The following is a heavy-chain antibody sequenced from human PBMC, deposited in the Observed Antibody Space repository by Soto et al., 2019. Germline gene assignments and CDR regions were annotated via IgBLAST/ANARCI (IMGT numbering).Heavy chain of an antibody. D-gene: IGHD5-12*01. V-gene: IGHV3-48*01. CDR2: SNGGSTYI. Sequence: EVQLVESGGGLVQPGGSLRLSCEASGFTFSNYAMDWVRQAPGKGIEWLSYSNGGSTYIFYADSVRGRFTITRDNVNNSLYLAMNSLTAEDTAVYYCVREGKIGYDFDYWGQGTLVTVSS. CDR3: VREGKIGYDFDY. CDR1: GFTFSNYA. J-gene: IGHJ4*02.